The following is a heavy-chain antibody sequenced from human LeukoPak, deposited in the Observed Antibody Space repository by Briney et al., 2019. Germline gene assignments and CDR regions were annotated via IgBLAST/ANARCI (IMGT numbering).Heavy chain of an antibody. J-gene: IGHJ4*02. CDR3: ARDRAATVAPLDY. Sequence: PGGSLKLSCAASGFTFSDSPIHWVRQASGKGLEWVGRVREKINNYATAYAASVKGRFTVSRDDSENTAYLQMNSLRAEDTAVYYCARDRAATVAPLDYWGQGTLVTVSS. CDR1: GFTFSDSP. D-gene: IGHD4-23*01. V-gene: IGHV3-73*01. CDR2: VREKINNYAT.